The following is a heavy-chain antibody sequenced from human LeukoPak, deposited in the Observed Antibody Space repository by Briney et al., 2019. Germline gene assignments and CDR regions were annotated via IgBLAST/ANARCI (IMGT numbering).Heavy chain of an antibody. CDR3: AKDKIPKLITMVRGSDY. CDR2: IKSKSDGGTT. Sequence: GGSLRLSCAASGFTFSNAWMSWVRQAPGKGLEWVGRIKSKSDGGTTDYAAPVKGRFTFSRDDSKNTLYLQMNSLKTEDTAVYYCAKDKIPKLITMVRGSDYWGQGTLVTVSS. D-gene: IGHD3-10*01. J-gene: IGHJ4*02. V-gene: IGHV3-15*01. CDR1: GFTFSNAW.